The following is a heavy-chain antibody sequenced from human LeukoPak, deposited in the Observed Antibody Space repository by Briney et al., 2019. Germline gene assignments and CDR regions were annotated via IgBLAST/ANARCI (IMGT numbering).Heavy chain of an antibody. CDR3: ARSDWNSPTGFDP. Sequence: ASVKVSCKASEGTFSSYAISWVRQAPGQGLEWMGGIIPIFGTANYAQKFQGRVTITTDESTSTAYMELSSLRSEDTAVYYCARSDWNSPTGFDPWGQGTLVTVSS. J-gene: IGHJ5*02. CDR2: IIPIFGTA. D-gene: IGHD1-7*01. V-gene: IGHV1-69*05. CDR1: EGTFSSYA.